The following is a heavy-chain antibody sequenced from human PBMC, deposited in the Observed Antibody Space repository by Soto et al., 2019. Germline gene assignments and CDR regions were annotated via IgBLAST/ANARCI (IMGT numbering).Heavy chain of an antibody. J-gene: IGHJ6*02. D-gene: IGHD3-10*01. CDR1: GYTFTAYY. Sequence: QVQLVQSGAEVKEPGDSVRVSCEASGYTFTAYYIHWVRQAPGQGLEWMGWINPKFGDTAYAQDFQGRVSMTTDMSISTGYMELSRLTSDDTAIDYCARNMDYYYAPGSGNGQGFGGQWTTVTVFS. CDR3: ARNMDYYYAPGSGNGQGF. V-gene: IGHV1-2*02. CDR2: INPKFGDT.